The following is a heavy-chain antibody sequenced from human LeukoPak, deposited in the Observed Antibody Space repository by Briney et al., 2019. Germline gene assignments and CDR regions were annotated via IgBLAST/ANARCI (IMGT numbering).Heavy chain of an antibody. CDR2: IADSGVTT. V-gene: IGHV3-23*01. Sequence: PGGSLRLSCAASGFTFSNYAMNWVRQAPGEGLEWVSSIADSGVTTNYADSVKGRFTISRDNSENTLYLQMNSLRAEDTAVYYCASSGLHDFWSGYYIELAFDIWGQGTMVTVSS. CDR3: ASSGLHDFWSGYYIELAFDI. CDR1: GFTFSNYA. D-gene: IGHD3-3*01. J-gene: IGHJ3*02.